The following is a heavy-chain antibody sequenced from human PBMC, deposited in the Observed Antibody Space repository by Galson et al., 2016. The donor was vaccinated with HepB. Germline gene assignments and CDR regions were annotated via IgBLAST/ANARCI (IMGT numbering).Heavy chain of an antibody. D-gene: IGHD1-26*01. V-gene: IGHV3-23*01. CDR2: IRGDGSAT. Sequence: SLRLSCAASGFTSTNYAMTWVRQAPGRGLEWVSTIRGDGSATLYADSVKGRFTISRENSYNTLYLQMKSLRPDDTAVYYCAKAVGGSSVSLPDYWGQGALVTVSS. CDR3: AKAVGGSSVSLPDY. CDR1: GFTSTNYA. J-gene: IGHJ4*02.